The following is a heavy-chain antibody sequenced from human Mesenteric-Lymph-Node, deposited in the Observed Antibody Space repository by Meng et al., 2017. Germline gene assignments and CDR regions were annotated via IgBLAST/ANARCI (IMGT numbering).Heavy chain of an antibody. CDR1: GYTFSTYT. V-gene: IGHV7-4-1*02. CDR3: ARGGNFDP. D-gene: IGHD2/OR15-2a*01. Sequence: QVQLVQSGSELNKPGASVKVSCKASGYTFSTYTINWVRQAHGRGLEWMGRISTNTGTPTYTQGFTGRFVFSLDTSVSTAYLQISSLKAEDTAVYYCARGGNFDPWGQGTLVTVSS. CDR2: ISTNTGTP. J-gene: IGHJ5*02.